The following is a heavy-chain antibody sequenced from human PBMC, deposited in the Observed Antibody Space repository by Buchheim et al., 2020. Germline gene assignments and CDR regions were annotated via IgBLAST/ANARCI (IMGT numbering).Heavy chain of an antibody. Sequence: EVQLLESGGGLVQPGGSLRLSCAASGFTFSSYAMSWVRQAPGKGLVWVSRINSDGSSTSYADSVKGRFTISRDNAKNTLYLQMSSLRAEDTAVYYCVRRLYDGNYYYFDYWGQGT. D-gene: IGHD1-26*01. CDR3: VRRLYDGNYYYFDY. J-gene: IGHJ4*02. V-gene: IGHV3-74*02. CDR2: INSDGSST. CDR1: GFTFSSYA.